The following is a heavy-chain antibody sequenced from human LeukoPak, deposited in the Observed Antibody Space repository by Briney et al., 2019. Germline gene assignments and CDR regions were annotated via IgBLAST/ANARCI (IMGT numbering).Heavy chain of an antibody. J-gene: IGHJ4*02. Sequence: PSETLSLTCTVSGGSISSYYWSWIRQPPGKGLEWIGYIYYSGSTNYNPSLKSRVTISVDTSKNRFSLKLSSVTAADTAVYYCARAGRLGTVTTGLDYWGQGTLVTVSS. V-gene: IGHV4-59*01. CDR3: ARAGRLGTVTTGLDY. D-gene: IGHD4-17*01. CDR2: IYYSGST. CDR1: GGSISSYY.